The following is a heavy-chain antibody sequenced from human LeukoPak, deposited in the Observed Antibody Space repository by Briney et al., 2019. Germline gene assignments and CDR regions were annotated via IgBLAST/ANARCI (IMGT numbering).Heavy chain of an antibody. V-gene: IGHV3-7*01. J-gene: IGHJ3*02. CDR3: ARYYYDDSGYSEDAFDI. CDR2: IKEDGSDK. CDR1: EFTPTSFW. Sequence: PGGSLRLSCVAFEFTPTSFWMTWVRQAPGKGLEWVANIKEDGSDKYYVDSVKGRFTISRDNAKNSVYLQMNSLRVEDTAVFYCARYYYDDSGYSEDAFDIWGQGTMVTVSS. D-gene: IGHD3-22*01.